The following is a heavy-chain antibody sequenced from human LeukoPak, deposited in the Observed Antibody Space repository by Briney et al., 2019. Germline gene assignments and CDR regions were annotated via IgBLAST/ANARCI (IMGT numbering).Heavy chain of an antibody. CDR2: IIPIFGTA. Sequence: SVKVSCKASGGTFSSYAISWVRQAPGQGLEWMGGIIPIFGTANYAQKFQGRVTITADESTSTAYMELSSLRSEDTAVYYCARATVTQTYYYYYYGMDVWGQGTMVTVSS. CDR3: ARATVTQTYYYYYYGMDV. V-gene: IGHV1-69*13. CDR1: GGTFSSYA. J-gene: IGHJ6*02. D-gene: IGHD4-17*01.